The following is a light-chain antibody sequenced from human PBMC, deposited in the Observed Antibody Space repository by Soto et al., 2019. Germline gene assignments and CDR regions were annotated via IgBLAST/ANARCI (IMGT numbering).Light chain of an antibody. CDR3: QSYDSSRSTSGV. J-gene: IGLJ3*02. Sequence: QSVLTQPPSVSGAPGQWVTISCTGSSSNIGAGYDVHWYQQLPGTAPKPIIYVNNNRPSGVPDRVSASESGTSASLVITGLQAEDEADYYCQSYDSSRSTSGVFGGGTKVTVL. CDR2: VNN. V-gene: IGLV1-40*01. CDR1: SSNIGAGYD.